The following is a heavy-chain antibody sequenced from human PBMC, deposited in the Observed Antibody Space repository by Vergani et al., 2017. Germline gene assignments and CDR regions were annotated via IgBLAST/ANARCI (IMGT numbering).Heavy chain of an antibody. Sequence: EVQLLESGGGLVQPGGSLRLSCAASGFTFSSYAMSWVRQAPGKGLEWVSAISGSGGSTYYADSVEGRFTISRDNSKNTLYLQMNSLRAEDTAVYYCAKDLSFFRGGTDYWGQGTLVTVSS. CDR1: GFTFSSYA. J-gene: IGHJ4*02. D-gene: IGHD3-3*01. CDR3: AKDLSFFRGGTDY. CDR2: ISGSGGST. V-gene: IGHV3-23*01.